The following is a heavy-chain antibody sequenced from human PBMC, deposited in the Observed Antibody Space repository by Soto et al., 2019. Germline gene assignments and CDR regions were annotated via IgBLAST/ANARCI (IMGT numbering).Heavy chain of an antibody. CDR3: ARYIVVVTATYAFDI. V-gene: IGHV3-30-3*01. CDR1: GFTFSSYA. Sequence: QVQLVESGGGVVQPGRSLRLSCAASGFTFSSYAMHWVRQAPGKGLEWVAVISSYDGSNKYYADSVKGRFTISRVNSKNTLYLQMNSLRAEDTAVYYCARYIVVVTATYAFDIWGQGTMVTVSS. CDR2: ISSYDGSNK. J-gene: IGHJ3*02. D-gene: IGHD2-21*02.